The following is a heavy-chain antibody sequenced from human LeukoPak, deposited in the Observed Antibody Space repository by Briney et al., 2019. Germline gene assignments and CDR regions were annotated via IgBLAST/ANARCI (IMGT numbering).Heavy chain of an antibody. CDR1: GGSISSYY. J-gene: IGHJ5*02. V-gene: IGHV4-39*07. Sequence: SETLSLTCTVSGGSISSYYWGWIRHSPGKGLEWIGGIYYSGSTNYNPSLTSRGTISVDTSKNQFSLKLSSVTAADTAVYYCARVGNPLVTVFAWFDPWGQGTLVTVSS. CDR3: ARVGNPLVTVFAWFDP. D-gene: IGHD3-3*01. CDR2: IYYSGST.